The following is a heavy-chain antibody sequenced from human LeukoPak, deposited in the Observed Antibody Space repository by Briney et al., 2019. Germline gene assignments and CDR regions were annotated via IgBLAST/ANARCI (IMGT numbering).Heavy chain of an antibody. D-gene: IGHD6-6*01. J-gene: IGHJ4*02. Sequence: ASVKVSCKASGYTFISYFMHWVRQAPGQGLEWMGIINPSCGSTSYAQKFQGRVTMTRDTSTSTVYMELSSLRSEDTAVYYCARTAGRTFYYWGQGTLVTVSS. CDR2: INPSCGST. V-gene: IGHV1-46*01. CDR1: GYTFISYF. CDR3: ARTAGRTFYY.